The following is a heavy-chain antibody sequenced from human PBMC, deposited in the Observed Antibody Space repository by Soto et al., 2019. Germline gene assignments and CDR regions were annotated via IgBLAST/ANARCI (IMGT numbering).Heavy chain of an antibody. CDR2: INAGNGNT. CDR3: ARAVAVPADFDY. CDR1: GYTFPGYA. Sequence: QVKLVQSGAEEKKSGASVKVSCKAAGYTFPGYAMHWVRQAPGQRLEWMGWINAGNGNTKYSQKFQGRVTITRDTSASTAYMELSSLRSEDTAVYYCARAVAVPADFDYWGQGTLVTVSS. D-gene: IGHD6-19*01. J-gene: IGHJ4*02. V-gene: IGHV1-3*05.